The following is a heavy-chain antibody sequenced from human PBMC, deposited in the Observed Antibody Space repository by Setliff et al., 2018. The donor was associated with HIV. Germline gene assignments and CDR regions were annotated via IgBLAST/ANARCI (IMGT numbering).Heavy chain of an antibody. V-gene: IGHV3-23*01. J-gene: IGHJ3*02. CDR3: ARDPPYDILTGYYGDAFDI. CDR2: ISASGNSP. Sequence: GGSLRLSCAASGFTFISYAMSWVRQAPGKGLEWVSTISASGNSPYYVDSVKGRFTISRDNSKNTLYLQMNSLRVEDTAIYYCARDPPYDILTGYYGDAFDIWGQGTMVTVSS. D-gene: IGHD3-9*01. CDR1: GFTFISYA.